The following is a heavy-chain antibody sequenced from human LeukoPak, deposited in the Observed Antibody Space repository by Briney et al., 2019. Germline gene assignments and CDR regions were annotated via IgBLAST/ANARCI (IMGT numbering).Heavy chain of an antibody. V-gene: IGHV4-59*12. J-gene: IGHJ3*02. D-gene: IGHD3-3*01. CDR2: IYYSGST. Sequence: SETLSLTCTVSGGSISSYYWSWIRQPPGKGLEWIGYIYYSGSTSYNPSLTSRVTISLDTSKNQFSLKLSSVTAADTAVYYCARRGPYYDFWSGYSLWAFDIWGQGTMVTVSS. CDR1: GGSISSYY. CDR3: ARRGPYYDFWSGYSLWAFDI.